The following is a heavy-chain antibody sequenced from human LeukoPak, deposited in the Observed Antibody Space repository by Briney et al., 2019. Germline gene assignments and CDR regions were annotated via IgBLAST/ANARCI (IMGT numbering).Heavy chain of an antibody. D-gene: IGHD4-17*01. CDR2: ISGSGADT. Sequence: GGALRLSCAASGFTFSNWGMTWVRQAPGKGLEWVSTISGSGADTYYADSVKGRLTISRDNSKNTLYLQMSSLRAEDTAIYYCTIGDFGYFQHWGQGTLVTVSS. CDR3: TIGDFGYFQH. CDR1: GFTFSNWG. J-gene: IGHJ1*01. V-gene: IGHV3-23*01.